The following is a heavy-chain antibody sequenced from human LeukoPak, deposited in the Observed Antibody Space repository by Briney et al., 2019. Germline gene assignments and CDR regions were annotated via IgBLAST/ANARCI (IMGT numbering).Heavy chain of an antibody. D-gene: IGHD3-10*01. CDR3: ASLMVRGIRDFDH. V-gene: IGHV3-30*04. J-gene: IGHJ4*02. CDR2: ISYDGTNN. CDR1: GFTFSQYP. Sequence: GGSLRLSCAATGFTFSQYPMHWVRQAPGKGLEWVAVISYDGTNNYRADSVKGRFTISRENANNTLYLQMNSLRPEDTAVYFCASLMVRGIRDFDHWGQGTLVTVSS.